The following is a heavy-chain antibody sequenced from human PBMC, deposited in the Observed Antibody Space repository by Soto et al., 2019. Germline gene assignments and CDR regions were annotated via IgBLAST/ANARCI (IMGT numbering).Heavy chain of an antibody. CDR2: ISSDGNKI. J-gene: IGHJ4*02. Sequence: PGGSLRLSSAASGFIFNSFVLHWVRQAPGKGLEWVSLISSDGNKIYYAESVKGRFTVSRDNSKNMLYLQMDSLGVEDTAVYYCARDEIQIWAYIGSYDYWGQGTLVTDSS. CDR1: GFIFNSFV. CDR3: ARDEIQIWAYIGSYDY. V-gene: IGHV3-30-3*01. D-gene: IGHD5-18*01.